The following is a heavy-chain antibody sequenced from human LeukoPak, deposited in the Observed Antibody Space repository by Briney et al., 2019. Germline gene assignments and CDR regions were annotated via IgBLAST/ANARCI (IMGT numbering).Heavy chain of an antibody. CDR1: GYTFTGYY. CDR2: INPNSGVT. J-gene: IGHJ4*02. V-gene: IGHV1-2*02. D-gene: IGHD3-10*01. CDR3: AREVDSGTYYGFDY. Sequence: GASVKVSCKASGYTFTGYYMHWVRQGPGQGLEWMGRINPNSGVTNYAQKFQGRVTITRDTSISTAYMELSRLRSDDTAVYYCAREVDSGTYYGFDYWGQGTLVTVSS.